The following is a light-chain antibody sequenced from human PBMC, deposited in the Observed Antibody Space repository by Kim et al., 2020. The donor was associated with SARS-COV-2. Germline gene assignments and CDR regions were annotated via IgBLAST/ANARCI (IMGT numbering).Light chain of an antibody. CDR2: TAS. Sequence: DIQVTQSPSSLSASVGDRVSITCRTSQSVSTHLNWYQQKVGEAPKLLINTASTLQSAVPSRFRGSGSGTDFTLTISSLQPEDFATYYCQQTYTTPPTFGQGTKLEI. J-gene: IGKJ2*01. CDR1: QSVSTH. V-gene: IGKV1-39*01. CDR3: QQTYTTPPT.